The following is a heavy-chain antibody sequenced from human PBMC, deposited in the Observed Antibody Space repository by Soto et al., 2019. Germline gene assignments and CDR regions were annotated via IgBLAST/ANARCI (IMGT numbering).Heavy chain of an antibody. CDR1: GYTFTSYD. V-gene: IGHV1-8*01. D-gene: IGHD3-22*01. CDR2: MNPNSGNT. Sequence: ASVKVSCKASGYTFTSYDINWVRQATGQGLEWMGWMNPNSGNTGYAQKFQGRVTMTRNTSISTAYMELSSLRSEDTAVYYCARVAYDSSGYRERGFAFDIWGQGTMVTVSS. CDR3: ARVAYDSSGYRERGFAFDI. J-gene: IGHJ3*02.